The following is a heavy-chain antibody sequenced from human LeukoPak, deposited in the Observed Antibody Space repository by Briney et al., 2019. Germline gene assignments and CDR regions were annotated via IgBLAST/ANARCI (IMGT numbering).Heavy chain of an antibody. V-gene: IGHV6-1*01. J-gene: IGHJ5*02. CDR2: TYYKSKLYH. Sequence: SQTLSLTCAISGDSVSDNSAAWDWIRQSPWRGLEWLGRTYYKSKLYHDYAVSVKGRITINPDTSKNQFSLQLNSMTPEDTAIYYCARHHGTYMGISYFDPWGQGTLVTVSS. CDR1: GDSVSDNSAA. D-gene: IGHD1-26*01. CDR3: ARHHGTYMGISYFDP.